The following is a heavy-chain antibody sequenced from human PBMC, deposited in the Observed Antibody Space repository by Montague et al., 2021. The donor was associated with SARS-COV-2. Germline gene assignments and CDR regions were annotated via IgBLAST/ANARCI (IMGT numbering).Heavy chain of an antibody. D-gene: IGHD3-22*01. J-gene: IGHJ4*02. V-gene: IGHV6-1*01. CDR2: TYYRSKWYN. Sequence: CAISGDSVSSYSAAWNWIRQSPSIGLEWLGRTYYRSKWYNDYALSVKSRKTINPDTSKNHFSLQLNSVTPEDTAIYYCAREVYYDGSGYYSFDYWGQGTLVTVSS. CDR3: AREVYYDGSGYYSFDY. CDR1: GDSVSSYSAA.